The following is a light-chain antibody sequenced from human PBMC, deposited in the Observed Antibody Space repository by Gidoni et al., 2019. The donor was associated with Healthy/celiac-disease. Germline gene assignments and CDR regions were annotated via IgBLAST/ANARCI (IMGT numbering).Light chain of an antibody. CDR3: SSYAGSNWV. J-gene: IGLJ3*02. V-gene: IGLV2-8*01. CDR2: EGS. Sequence: QSALTQPPSASGSPGQSVTISCTGTSSDVGGYNYVSWYQQHPGKAPKLMIYEGSKRPSGVPDRFSGSKSGNTASLTVCGLQAEDEADYYCSSYAGSNWVFGGGTKLTVL. CDR1: SSDVGGYNY.